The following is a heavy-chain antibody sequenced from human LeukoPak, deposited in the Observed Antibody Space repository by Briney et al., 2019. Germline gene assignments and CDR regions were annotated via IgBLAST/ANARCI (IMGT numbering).Heavy chain of an antibody. J-gene: IGHJ4*02. Sequence: SETLSLTCAVYGGSFSGYYWSWIRQPPGKGLEWIGEINHSGSTNYNPSLKSRVTIPVDTSKNQFSLKLSSATAADTAVYYCARDWVVTMVRGNPQSGDYWGQGTLVTVSS. D-gene: IGHD3-10*01. CDR2: INHSGST. CDR1: GGSFSGYY. CDR3: ARDWVVTMVRGNPQSGDY. V-gene: IGHV4-34*01.